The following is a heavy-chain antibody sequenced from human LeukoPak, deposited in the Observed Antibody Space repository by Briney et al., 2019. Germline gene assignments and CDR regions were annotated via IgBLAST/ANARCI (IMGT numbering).Heavy chain of an antibody. J-gene: IGHJ4*02. CDR1: GFTFNNYA. Sequence: GGSLRLSCAASGFTFNNYAMSWVRQAPGKGLEWVSAISGSGGSTFYADSVRGRFTISRDSSKNTLFLQANSLRAEDAADYYCAKETQLTVSALFDYWGQGTLVTVSS. D-gene: IGHD2-2*01. CDR2: ISGSGGST. CDR3: AKETQLTVSALFDY. V-gene: IGHV3-23*01.